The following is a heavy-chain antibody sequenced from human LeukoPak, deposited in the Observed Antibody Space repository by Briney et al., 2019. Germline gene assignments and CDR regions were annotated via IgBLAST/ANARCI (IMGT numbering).Heavy chain of an antibody. D-gene: IGHD4-17*01. Sequence: ASVKVSCKASGYTFTSYAMHWVRQAPGQRLEWMGWINAGNGNTKYSQKFQGRVTITRDTSASTAYMELSSLRSEDTAVYYCARDNVLRIDYGDFEGDYWGQGTLVTVSS. CDR3: ARDNVLRIDYGDFEGDY. CDR2: INAGNGNT. V-gene: IGHV1-3*01. J-gene: IGHJ4*02. CDR1: GYTFTSYA.